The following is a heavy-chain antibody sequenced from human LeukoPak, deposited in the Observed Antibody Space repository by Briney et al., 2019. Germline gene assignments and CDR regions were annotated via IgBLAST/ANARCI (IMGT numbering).Heavy chain of an antibody. CDR1: GYTFTTYW. Sequence: GQSLKISCKASGYTFTTYWIGWVRQMPGKGLEWMGIIYPGDSDTRYSPSFQGQVTISADKSITTAYLQWSSLKASDTAVYYCARGETERYFDYWGQGALVTVSS. V-gene: IGHV5-51*01. CDR3: ARGETERYFDY. J-gene: IGHJ4*02. CDR2: IYPGDSDT. D-gene: IGHD1-1*01.